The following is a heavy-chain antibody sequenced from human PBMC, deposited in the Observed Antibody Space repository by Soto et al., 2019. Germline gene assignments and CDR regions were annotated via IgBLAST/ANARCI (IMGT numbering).Heavy chain of an antibody. Sequence: GSLRLSCAASGFAFSSYWMSWVRQAPGKGLEWVANIKQDGSEKYYVDSVKGRFTISTDNAKNSLYLQMNSLRAEDTAVYYCARAMYSSSSECFDYWGQGTLVTVSA. CDR1: GFAFSSYW. D-gene: IGHD6-6*01. J-gene: IGHJ4*02. V-gene: IGHV3-7*03. CDR2: IKQDGSEK. CDR3: ARAMYSSSSECFDY.